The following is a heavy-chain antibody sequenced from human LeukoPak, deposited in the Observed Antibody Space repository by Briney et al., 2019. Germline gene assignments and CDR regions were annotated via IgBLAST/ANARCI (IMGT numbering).Heavy chain of an antibody. CDR1: GFTFSSYA. D-gene: IGHD5-18*01. Sequence: GGSLRLSCAASGFTFSSYAMHWVRQAPGKGLGWVAVISYDGSNKYYADSVKGRFTISRDNSKNTLYLQMNSLRAEDTAVYYCASESVDTAMVYYFDYWGQGTLVTVSS. J-gene: IGHJ4*02. V-gene: IGHV3-30*04. CDR3: ASESVDTAMVYYFDY. CDR2: ISYDGSNK.